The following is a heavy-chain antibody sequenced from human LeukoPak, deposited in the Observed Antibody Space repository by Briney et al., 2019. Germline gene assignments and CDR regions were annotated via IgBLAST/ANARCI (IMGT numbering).Heavy chain of an antibody. CDR3: AKGPYSISNPLDY. D-gene: IGHD6-13*01. CDR2: ISPGGQTT. V-gene: IGHV3-11*01. CDR1: GFTFSDYH. J-gene: IGHJ4*02. Sequence: GGSLRLSCAASGFTFSDYHMNWIRQAPGKGLEWISYISPGGQTTYFADSVKGRVTLSRDNAKNSLSLQMNSLRAEDTALYYCAKGPYSISNPLDYWGQGTLVTVSS.